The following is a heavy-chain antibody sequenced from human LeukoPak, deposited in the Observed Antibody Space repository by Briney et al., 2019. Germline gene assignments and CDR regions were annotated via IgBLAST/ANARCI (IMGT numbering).Heavy chain of an antibody. V-gene: IGHV3-48*04. CDR2: ISSSSSSI. Sequence: GGPLRLSCAASGFTFSSYAMSWVRQAPGKGLEWVSYISSSSSSIYYADSVKGRFTVSRDNAKNSLYLQMNSLRAEDTAVYYCARDPMVRGVRVNWFDPWGQGTLVTVSS. D-gene: IGHD3-10*01. J-gene: IGHJ5*02. CDR3: ARDPMVRGVRVNWFDP. CDR1: GFTFSSYA.